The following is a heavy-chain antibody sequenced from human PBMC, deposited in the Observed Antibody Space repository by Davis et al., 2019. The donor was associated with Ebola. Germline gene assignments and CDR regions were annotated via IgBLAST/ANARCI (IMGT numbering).Heavy chain of an antibody. Sequence: GESLKISCAASGFTFSSYAMSWVRQAPGKGLEWVAVISYDGSNKYYADSGKGRFTISRDNSKNTLYLQMNSLRAEDTAVYYCAKDPQKWELHYYYGMDVWGQGTTVTVSS. CDR3: AKDPQKWELHYYYGMDV. J-gene: IGHJ6*02. CDR1: GFTFSSYA. CDR2: ISYDGSNK. V-gene: IGHV3-30*18. D-gene: IGHD1-26*01.